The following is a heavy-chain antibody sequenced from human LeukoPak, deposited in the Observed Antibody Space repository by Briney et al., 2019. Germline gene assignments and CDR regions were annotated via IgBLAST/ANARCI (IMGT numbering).Heavy chain of an antibody. D-gene: IGHD3-22*01. CDR1: GDTFSPYT. CDR3: ARALVADYYDSSGYHTGDYYGMDV. CDR2: IIPSLDIA. J-gene: IGHJ6*02. V-gene: IGHV1-69*02. Sequence: SVKVSCKASGDTFSPYTFSWVRQAPGQGLEWMGRIIPSLDIANYAQKFQGRVTITADKSASTAYMELSSLRSDDTAVYYCARALVADYYDSSGYHTGDYYGMDVWGQGTTVTVSS.